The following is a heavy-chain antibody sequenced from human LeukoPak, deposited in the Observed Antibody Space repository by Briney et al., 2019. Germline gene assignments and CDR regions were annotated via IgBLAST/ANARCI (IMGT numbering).Heavy chain of an antibody. Sequence: PSETLSLTCTVSGGSISSYYWSWLRQPPGKGLEWIGYIYYNGNTNYNPSVKSRVTISVDTSKNQFSLKLSSVTAADTAVYYCARGRGYCSSTSCSAFDYWGQGTLVTVSS. V-gene: IGHV4-59*01. CDR2: IYYNGNT. CDR1: GGSISSYY. CDR3: ARGRGYCSSTSCSAFDY. J-gene: IGHJ4*02. D-gene: IGHD2-2*01.